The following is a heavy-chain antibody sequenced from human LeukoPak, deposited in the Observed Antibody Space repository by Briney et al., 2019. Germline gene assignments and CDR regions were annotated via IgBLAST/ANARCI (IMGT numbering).Heavy chain of an antibody. Sequence: GGSLRLSCAASGFTFSSYWMHWVRQAPGKGLVWVSRINTDGSSTSYADSVKGRFTISRDNAKNTLYLQMNSLRAEDTAVYYCARHTREQLFDYWGQGTLVTVSS. CDR2: INTDGSST. J-gene: IGHJ4*02. CDR1: GFTFSSYW. D-gene: IGHD6-13*01. CDR3: ARHTREQLFDY. V-gene: IGHV3-74*01.